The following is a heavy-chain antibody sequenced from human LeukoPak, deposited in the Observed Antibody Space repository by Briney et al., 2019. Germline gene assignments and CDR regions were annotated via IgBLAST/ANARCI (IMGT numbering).Heavy chain of an antibody. Sequence: PGGSLRLSCAASGFTFSSYAMSWVRQAPGRGLEWVSAISGSGGSTYYADSVKGRFTISRDNSKNTLYLQMNSLRAEDTAVYYCARVPKGRGYDRNLDYWGQGTLVTVSS. D-gene: IGHD5-12*01. V-gene: IGHV3-23*01. J-gene: IGHJ4*02. CDR3: ARVPKGRGYDRNLDY. CDR2: ISGSGGST. CDR1: GFTFSSYA.